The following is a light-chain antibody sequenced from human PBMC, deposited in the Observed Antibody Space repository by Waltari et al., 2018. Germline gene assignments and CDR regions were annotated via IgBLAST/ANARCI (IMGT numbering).Light chain of an antibody. CDR1: GSNGGRHY. Sequence: QSVVTQPPSASDTPGQRVTISCSGSGSNGGRHYVTWYQQVPGPAPKVVIYRNDRRPSGVPDRFSGSKSGTSASLAISGLRSEDEADYYCAVWDDSVSGWVFGGGTKLTVL. CDR2: RND. CDR3: AVWDDSVSGWV. J-gene: IGLJ3*02. V-gene: IGLV1-47*01.